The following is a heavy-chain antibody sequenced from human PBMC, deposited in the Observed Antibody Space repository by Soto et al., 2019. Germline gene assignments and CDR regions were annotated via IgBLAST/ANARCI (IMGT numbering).Heavy chain of an antibody. CDR1: GGSISSYY. V-gene: IGHV4-59*01. CDR2: IYYSGST. CDR3: ARANVGWFGNYYFDY. J-gene: IGHJ4*02. Sequence: PSETLSLTCTVSGGSISSYYWSWIRQPPGKGLEWIGYIYYSGSTNYNPSLKSRVTISVDTSKNQFSLKLSSVTAADTAVYYCARANVGWFGNYYFDYWGQGTLVTVSS. D-gene: IGHD3-10*01.